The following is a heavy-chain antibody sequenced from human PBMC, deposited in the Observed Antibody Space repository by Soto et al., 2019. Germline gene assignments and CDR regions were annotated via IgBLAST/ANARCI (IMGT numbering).Heavy chain of an antibody. CDR3: ARVFRDVAAYCFVY. D-gene: IGHD3-10*01. CDR2: IYYSGST. J-gene: IGHJ4*02. CDR1: GGSISSGGYY. V-gene: IGHV4-31*03. Sequence: QVQLQESGPGLVKPSQTLSLTCTVSGGSISSGGYYWSWIRQHPGKGLEWIGYIYYSGSTYYNPSITSRVTISVVTSKNQFSLKLSSVTAAATVVYYCARVFRDVAAYCFVYWGQGTLVTVSS.